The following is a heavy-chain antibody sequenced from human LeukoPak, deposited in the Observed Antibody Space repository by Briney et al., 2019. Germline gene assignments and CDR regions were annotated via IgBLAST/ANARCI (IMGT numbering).Heavy chain of an antibody. CDR2: IYYSGST. D-gene: IGHD6-13*01. J-gene: IGHJ4*02. CDR1: GGSISSGDYY. Sequence: PSQTLSLTCTVPGGSISSGDYYWRWLRQPPGKGLEWIGYIYYSGSTYYNPSLKSRVTISVDTSKNQFSLKLSSVTAADTAVYYCARDLGIAATTDYWGQGTLVTVSS. CDR3: ARDLGIAATTDY. V-gene: IGHV4-30-4*01.